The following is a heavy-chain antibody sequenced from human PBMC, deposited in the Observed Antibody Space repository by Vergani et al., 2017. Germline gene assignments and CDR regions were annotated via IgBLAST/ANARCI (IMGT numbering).Heavy chain of an antibody. CDR2: INHSGST. V-gene: IGHV4-34*01. CDR1: GGSFSGYY. J-gene: IGHJ3*01. Sequence: QVQLQQWGAGLLKPSETLSLTCAVYGGSFSGYYWSWIRQPPGKGLEWIGEINHSGSTNYNPSLKSRVTISVDTSKNQFSLKLSSVTAADTAVYYCARGNKQLRPRAFDLWGQGTMVTVSS. CDR3: ARGNKQLRPRAFDL. D-gene: IGHD4-23*01.